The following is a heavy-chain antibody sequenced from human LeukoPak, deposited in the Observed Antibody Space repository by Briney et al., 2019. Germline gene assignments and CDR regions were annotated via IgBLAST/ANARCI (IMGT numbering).Heavy chain of an antibody. V-gene: IGHV3-11*06. Sequence: GGSLRLSCAASGFTFSDYYMSWLRQAPGKGLEWVSYISSSSSYTNYADSVKGRFTISRDNAKNSLYLQMNSLRAEDTAVYYCARVGNSRGNYDILTGYYPFDYWGQGTLVTVSS. CDR3: ARVGNSRGNYDILTGYYPFDY. D-gene: IGHD3-9*01. J-gene: IGHJ4*02. CDR2: ISSSSSYT. CDR1: GFTFSDYY.